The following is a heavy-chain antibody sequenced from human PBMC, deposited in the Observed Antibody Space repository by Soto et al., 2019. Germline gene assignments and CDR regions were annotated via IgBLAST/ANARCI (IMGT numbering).Heavy chain of an antibody. V-gene: IGHV3-30-3*01. CDR3: ARGGGFCGGDCYNGGIDY. J-gene: IGHJ4*02. CDR1: GFTFSPYT. D-gene: IGHD2-21*02. CDR2: ISYDGSTE. Sequence: QVQLVESGGGVVQPGRSLRLSCAASGFTFSPYTMHWVRQAPGKGLEWVAVISYDGSTEYNPDSVKGRFTISRDNAKNTVYLQMNSLRAEDTAIYYCARGGGFCGGDCYNGGIDYWGQGTLVTVSS.